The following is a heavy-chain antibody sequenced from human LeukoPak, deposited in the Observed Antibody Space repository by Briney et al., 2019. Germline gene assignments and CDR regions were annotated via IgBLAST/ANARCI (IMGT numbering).Heavy chain of an antibody. Sequence: PGGSLRLSCAASGFTFSSYSMNWVRQAPGKGLVWVSRINSDGSSTSYADSVKGRFTISRDNAKNTLYLQMNSLRAEDTAVYYCARVPSILPRDAFDIWGQGTMVTVSS. CDR1: GFTFSSYS. J-gene: IGHJ3*02. CDR3: ARVPSILPRDAFDI. D-gene: IGHD2-21*02. CDR2: INSDGSST. V-gene: IGHV3-74*01.